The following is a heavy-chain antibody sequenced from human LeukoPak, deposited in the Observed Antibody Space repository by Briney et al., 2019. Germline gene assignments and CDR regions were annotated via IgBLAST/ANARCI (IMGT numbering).Heavy chain of an antibody. J-gene: IGHJ4*02. V-gene: IGHV4-4*07. CDR2: MYTSGST. Sequence: SETLSLTCNVSGGSINSYYWSWIRQPAGKGLEWIGRMYTSGSTNYNPSLKSRVTMSVDTSKNQFSLKLSSVTAADTAVYYCARGFGAVTTLDYWGQGTLFTVSS. CDR1: GGSINSYY. CDR3: ARGFGAVTTLDY. D-gene: IGHD4-11*01.